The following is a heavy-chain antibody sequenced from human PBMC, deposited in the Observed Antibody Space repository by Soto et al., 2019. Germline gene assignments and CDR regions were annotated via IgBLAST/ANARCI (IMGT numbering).Heavy chain of an antibody. D-gene: IGHD1-26*01. V-gene: IGHV3-NL1*01. CDR3: AKVGFSGSSTYYYYYGMDV. J-gene: IGHJ6*02. CDR1: GFTFSTYW. CDR2: INGGGSTN. Sequence: PGGSLRLSCAASGFTFSTYWMTWLRQAPGRGLEWVSSINGGGSTNYFADSVKGRFTISRDNSKNTLYLQMNSLRAEDTAVYYCAKVGFSGSSTYYYYYGMDVWGQGTTVTVSS.